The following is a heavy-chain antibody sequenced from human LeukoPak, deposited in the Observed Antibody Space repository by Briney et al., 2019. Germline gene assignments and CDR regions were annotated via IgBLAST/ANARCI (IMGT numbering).Heavy chain of an antibody. D-gene: IGHD3-10*01. CDR2: IYYSGST. CDR3: ARAARTGNYYYYMDV. Sequence: SETLSLTCTVSGASISSSSYYWAWIRQPPGKGLEWIGNIYYSGSTYYNPSLKSRVTISVDTSKNQFSLKLSSVTAADTAVYYCARAARTGNYYYYMDVWGKGTTVTISS. J-gene: IGHJ6*03. V-gene: IGHV4-39*07. CDR1: GASISSSSYY.